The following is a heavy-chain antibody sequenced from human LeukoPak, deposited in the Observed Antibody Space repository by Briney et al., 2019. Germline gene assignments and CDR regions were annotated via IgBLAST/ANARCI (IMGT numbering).Heavy chain of an antibody. V-gene: IGHV4-59*08. D-gene: IGHD4-17*01. J-gene: IGHJ6*02. CDR2: FYYSGST. CDR3: ARQGPDYGTNYYYYGMDV. Sequence: PSETLSLTCTVSGGSISSYYWSWIRQPPGKGLEWIGYFYYSGSTNYNPSLKSRVTISVDTSKNQFSLKLSSVTAADTAVYYCARQGPDYGTNYYYYGMDVWGQGTTVTVSS. CDR1: GGSISSYY.